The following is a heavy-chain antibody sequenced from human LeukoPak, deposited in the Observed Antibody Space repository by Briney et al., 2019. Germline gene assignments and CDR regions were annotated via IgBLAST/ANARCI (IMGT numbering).Heavy chain of an antibody. CDR3: AASGSYSSI. CDR2: ISYDGSNK. Sequence: PGGSLRLSCAASGFTLSSYGMHWVRQAPGKGLEWVAVISYDGSNKYYADSVKGRFTISRDNSKNTLYLQMNSLRAEDTAVYYCAASGSYSSIWGQGTLVTVSS. V-gene: IGHV3-30*03. CDR1: GFTLSSYG. D-gene: IGHD1-26*01. J-gene: IGHJ4*02.